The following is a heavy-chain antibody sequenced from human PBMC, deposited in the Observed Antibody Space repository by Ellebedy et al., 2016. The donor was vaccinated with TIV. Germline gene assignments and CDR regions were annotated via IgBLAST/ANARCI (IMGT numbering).Heavy chain of an antibody. D-gene: IGHD3-9*01. CDR1: GFTVSSNY. CDR3: AKGDNYDILTGADY. CDR2: ISGSGGST. V-gene: IGHV3-23*01. J-gene: IGHJ4*02. Sequence: GGSLRLSXAASGFTVSSNYMSWVRQAPGKGLEWVSAISGSGGSTYYADSVKGRFTISRDNSKNTLYLQMNSLRAEDTAVYYCAKGDNYDILTGADYWGQGTLVTVSS.